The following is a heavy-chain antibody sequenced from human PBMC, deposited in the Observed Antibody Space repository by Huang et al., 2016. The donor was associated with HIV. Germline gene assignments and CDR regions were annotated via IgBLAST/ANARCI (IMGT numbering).Heavy chain of an antibody. J-gene: IGHJ5*02. CDR2: IYYSGST. CDR1: GGSMSSYY. V-gene: IGHV4-59*01. CDR3: ASASIAARRWFDP. Sequence: QVQLQESGPGLVKPSETLSLTCTVSGGSMSSYYWSLIRQPPGKGLEWIGYIYYSGSTNYYPTLSSGGTISVDTPKNQFSLRLSSVTAADTAVYYCASASIAARRWFDPWGQGSLVTVSS. D-gene: IGHD6-6*01.